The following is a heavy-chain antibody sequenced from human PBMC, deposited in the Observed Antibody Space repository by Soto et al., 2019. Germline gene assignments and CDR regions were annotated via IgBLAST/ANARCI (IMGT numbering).Heavy chain of an antibody. CDR1: GFTFNSYD. V-gene: IGHV3-23*01. Sequence: GGSLRLSCAASGFTFNSYDMTWVRQAPGKGLEWVSTISVGGGRTYYADSVKGRFTVSRDDPKNTLFLQMNSLRVDDTAVYYCAKTHPYYCDYWGLGTLVTVSS. CDR3: AKTHPYYCDY. D-gene: IGHD3-16*01. CDR2: ISVGGGRT. J-gene: IGHJ4*02.